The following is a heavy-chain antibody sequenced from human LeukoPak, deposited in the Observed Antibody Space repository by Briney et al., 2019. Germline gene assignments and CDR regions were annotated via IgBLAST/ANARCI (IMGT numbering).Heavy chain of an antibody. CDR1: GYTFTSYY. CDR3: ARTSRYCSGGSCAT. CDR2: ISAYNGNT. D-gene: IGHD2-15*01. V-gene: IGHV1-18*04. J-gene: IGHJ4*02. Sequence: ASVKVSCKASGYTFTSYYMHWVRQAPGQGLEWMGWISAYNGNTNYAQKLQGRVTMTTDTSTSTAYMELRSLRSDDTAVYYCARTSRYCSGGSCATWGQGTLVTVSS.